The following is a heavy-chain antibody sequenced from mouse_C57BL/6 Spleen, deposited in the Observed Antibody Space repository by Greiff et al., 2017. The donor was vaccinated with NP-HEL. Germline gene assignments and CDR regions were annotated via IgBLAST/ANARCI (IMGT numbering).Heavy chain of an antibody. CDR1: GYAFSSSW. CDR3: ARGELGFDY. J-gene: IGHJ2*01. D-gene: IGHD4-1*01. Sequence: VQLQQSGPELVKPGASVKISCKASGYAFSSSWMNWVKQRPGKGLEWIGRIYPGDGDTNYNGKFKGKATLTADKSSSTAYMQLSSLTSEDSAVYFCARGELGFDYWGPGTTLTVSS. V-gene: IGHV1-82*01. CDR2: IYPGDGDT.